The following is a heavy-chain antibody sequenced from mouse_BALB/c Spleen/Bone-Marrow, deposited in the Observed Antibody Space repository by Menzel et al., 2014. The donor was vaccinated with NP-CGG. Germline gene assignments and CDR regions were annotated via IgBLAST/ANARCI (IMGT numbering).Heavy chain of an antibody. J-gene: IGHJ3*01. D-gene: IGHD1-2*01. CDR1: GFDFSRYW. V-gene: IGHV4-1*02. CDR3: ARLHCYGSFAY. CDR2: INPDSSTI. Sequence: EVKLQESGGGLVQPGGSLKLSCAASGFDFSRYWMSWVRQAPGKGLEWIGEINPDSSTINYTPSLKDKFIISRDNAKDTLYLQMSKVRSEDTALYYCARLHCYGSFAYWGQGTLVTVSA.